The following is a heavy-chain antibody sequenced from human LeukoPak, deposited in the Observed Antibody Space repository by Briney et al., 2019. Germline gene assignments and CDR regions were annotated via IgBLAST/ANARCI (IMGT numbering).Heavy chain of an antibody. J-gene: IGHJ4*02. V-gene: IGHV1-18*01. CDR1: GYTFTSYG. Sequence: GASVKVSCKASGYTFTSYGISWVRQAPGQGLEWMGWISAYNGNTNYAQKLQGRVTMTTDTSTSTAYMELRRLRSDDTAVYYCARSQYYDFWSGFGDYWGQGTMVTVSS. CDR2: ISAYNGNT. D-gene: IGHD3-3*01. CDR3: ARSQYYDFWSGFGDY.